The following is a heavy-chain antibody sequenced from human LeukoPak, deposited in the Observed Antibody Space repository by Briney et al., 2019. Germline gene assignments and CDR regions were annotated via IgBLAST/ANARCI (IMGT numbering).Heavy chain of an antibody. CDR2: MNPNSGNT. CDR3: ARRSGSGRNPFHI. D-gene: IGHD3-10*01. V-gene: IGHV1-8*03. CDR1: GYTFTTYD. J-gene: IGHJ3*02. Sequence: ASVKVSCKASGYTFTTYDINWVRQATGQGLEWMGWMNPNSGNTGYAQKFQGRVTITRSTSISTACMELSSLRSEDTAVYYCARRSGSGRNPFHIWGQGTMVTVSS.